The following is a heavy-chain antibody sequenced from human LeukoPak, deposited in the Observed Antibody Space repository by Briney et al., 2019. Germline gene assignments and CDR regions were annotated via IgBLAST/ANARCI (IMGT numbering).Heavy chain of an antibody. D-gene: IGHD6-19*01. CDR3: ARDLDLKVAAPREPYDY. V-gene: IGHV3-30-3*01. CDR1: GFTFSSYA. Sequence: GGSLRLSCAASGFTFSSYAMHWVRQAPGKGLEWVAVISYDGSNKYYADSVKGRFTISRDNSKNTLYLQMNSLRAEDTAVYYCARDLDLKVAAPREPYDYWGQGTLVTVSS. J-gene: IGHJ4*02. CDR2: ISYDGSNK.